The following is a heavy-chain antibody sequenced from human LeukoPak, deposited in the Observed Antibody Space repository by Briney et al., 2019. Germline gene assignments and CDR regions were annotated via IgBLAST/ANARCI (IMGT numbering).Heavy chain of an antibody. CDR2: ISFHRGDET. J-gene: IGHJ4*02. CDR1: GFSFSDYF. D-gene: IGHD2-15*01. CDR3: AKNKGWELPAELDS. Sequence: PGGSLRLSCAASGFSFSDYFMHWVRQAPGKGLEWVSSISFHRGDETRYAESVKGRFTISRDDAQTSVYLQLSSLRPEDTAVYYCAKNKGWELPAELDSWGQGALVIVSS. V-gene: IGHV3-21*01.